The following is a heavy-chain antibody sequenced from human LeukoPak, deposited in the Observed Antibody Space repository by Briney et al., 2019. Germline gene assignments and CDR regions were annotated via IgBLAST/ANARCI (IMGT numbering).Heavy chain of an antibody. V-gene: IGHV3-30-3*01. J-gene: IGHJ4*02. Sequence: GGSLRLSCAASKFTFSTFAMHWVRQAPGKGLEWVALTSNDGSSKYYTDSVKGRFTISRDNSKNTLYLQMNSLRAEDTAVYYCAREGGDLRWKNRFDFWGQGTLVTVSS. CDR3: AREGGDLRWKNRFDF. CDR1: KFTFSTFA. CDR2: TSNDGSSK. D-gene: IGHD4-23*01.